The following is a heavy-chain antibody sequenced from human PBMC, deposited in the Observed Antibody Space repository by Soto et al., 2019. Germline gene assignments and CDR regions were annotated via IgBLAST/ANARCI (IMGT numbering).Heavy chain of an antibody. J-gene: IGHJ4*02. D-gene: IGHD2-8*01. Sequence: GGSLRLSCAASGFTFSSYAMHWVRQAPGKGLEWVAVISYDGSNKYYADSVKGRFTISRDNSKNTLYLQMNSLRAEDTAVYYCARGHWMLGLGYWGQGTLVIVSS. CDR1: GFTFSSYA. CDR2: ISYDGSNK. CDR3: ARGHWMLGLGY. V-gene: IGHV3-30-3*01.